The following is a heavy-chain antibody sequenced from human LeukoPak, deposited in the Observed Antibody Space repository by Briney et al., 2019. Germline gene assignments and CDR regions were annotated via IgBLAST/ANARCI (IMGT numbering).Heavy chain of an antibody. CDR1: GGSFSGYY. J-gene: IGHJ6*03. V-gene: IGHV4-34*01. D-gene: IGHD3-3*01. Sequence: MTSETLSLTCAVYGGSFSGYYWSWIRQPPGKGREWIGKINHSGSTNYNPPLKSRVTISVDTSKNQFSLKLSSVTAADTAVYYCARGPPLLLFLEWLPPYYYYMDVWGKGTTVTVSS. CDR2: INHSGST. CDR3: ARGPPLLLFLEWLPPYYYYMDV.